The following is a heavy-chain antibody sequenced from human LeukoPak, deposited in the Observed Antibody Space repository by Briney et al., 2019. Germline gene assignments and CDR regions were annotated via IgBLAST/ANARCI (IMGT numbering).Heavy chain of an antibody. V-gene: IGHV3-30*18. J-gene: IGHJ4*02. CDR1: GFTFSSYD. Sequence: GGSLRLSCTASGFTFSSYDMHWVRQAPGKGLEWVAVISYDGSNKYYADSVKGRFTISRDNSKNTLYLQMNSLRAEDTAVYYCAKSRFYGSGSYAFDYWGQGTLVTVSS. CDR2: ISYDGSNK. D-gene: IGHD3-10*01. CDR3: AKSRFYGSGSYAFDY.